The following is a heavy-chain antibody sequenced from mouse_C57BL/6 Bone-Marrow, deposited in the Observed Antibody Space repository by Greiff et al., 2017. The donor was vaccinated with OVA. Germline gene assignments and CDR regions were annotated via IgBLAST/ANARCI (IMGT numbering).Heavy chain of an antibody. D-gene: IGHD1-1*01. J-gene: IGHJ1*03. CDR1: GYTFTDYY. CDR3: ARTPYYYGSSYWYFDV. V-gene: IGHV1-84*01. CDR2: IYPGSGNT. Sequence: QQSGPELVKPGASVKISCKASGYTFTDYYINWVKQRPGQGLEWIGWIYPGSGNTKYNEKFKGKATLTVDTSSSTAYMQLSSLTSEDSAVYFCARTPYYYGSSYWYFDVWGTGTTVTVSS.